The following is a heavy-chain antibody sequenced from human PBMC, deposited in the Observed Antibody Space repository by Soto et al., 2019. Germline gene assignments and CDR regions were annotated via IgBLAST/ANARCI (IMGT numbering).Heavy chain of an antibody. CDR2: ISSDGSNK. CDR3: VGRYYFGDY. Sequence: QVQLVESGGGVVQPGRSLRLSCAASGFTFSSYGMHWVRQAPGKGLEWVAVISSDGSNKYYADSVKGRFTISRDNSKNTLYLQMNSLRAEDTAVYYCVGRYYFGDYWGQGTLVTVSS. J-gene: IGHJ4*02. CDR1: GFTFSSYG. V-gene: IGHV3-30*03. D-gene: IGHD3-22*01.